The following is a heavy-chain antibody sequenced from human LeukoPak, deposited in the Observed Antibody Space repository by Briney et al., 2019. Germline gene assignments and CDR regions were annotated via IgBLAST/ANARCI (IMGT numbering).Heavy chain of an antibody. CDR1: GGSISSSSYY. CDR3: ARSSGRYGGEAFDI. D-gene: IGHD1-26*01. J-gene: IGHJ3*02. CDR2: INHGGST. V-gene: IGHV4-39*02. Sequence: SETLSLTCPVSGGSISSSSYYWGWIRQPPGQGLEWIAEINHGGSTNCNPSLKSRVTISVDTSKNHLSLKLISVIAADTAVHYCARSSGRYGGEAFDIWGQGTMVTVSS.